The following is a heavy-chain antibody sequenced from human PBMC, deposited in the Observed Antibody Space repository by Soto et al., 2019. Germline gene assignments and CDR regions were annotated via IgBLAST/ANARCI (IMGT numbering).Heavy chain of an antibody. V-gene: IGHV4-38-2*02. CDR1: GYSISSGYQ. CDR2: VYHDGRT. CDR3: ARDFYGSRAAGWFDP. J-gene: IGHJ5*02. D-gene: IGHD3-10*01. Sequence: SETLSLTCAVSGYSISSGYQWGWVRRPPGKWPEWIGSVYHDGRTRYNPPLESRVKISVDTSKNQFSLKLNSGTVADTAMYYCARDFYGSRAAGWFDPWGQGTLVTV.